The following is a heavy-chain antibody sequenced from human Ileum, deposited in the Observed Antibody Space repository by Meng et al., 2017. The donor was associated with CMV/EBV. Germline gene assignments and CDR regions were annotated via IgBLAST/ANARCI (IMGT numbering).Heavy chain of an antibody. CDR1: GYSFTSYW. CDR2: IYPGDSDT. J-gene: IGHJ4*02. V-gene: IGHV5-51*01. CDR3: ARLGGYDFWSGYYAPIDY. D-gene: IGHD3-3*01. Sequence: GESLKISCKGSGYSFTSYWIGWVRQMHGKGLEWMGIIYPGDSDTRYSTSFQGQVTISADKSISTAYLQWSSLKASDTAMYYCARLGGYDFWSGYYAPIDYWGQGTLVTVSS.